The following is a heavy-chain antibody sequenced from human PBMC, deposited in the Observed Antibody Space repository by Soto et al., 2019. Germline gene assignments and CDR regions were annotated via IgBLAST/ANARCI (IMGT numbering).Heavy chain of an antibody. CDR1: GGSISSYY. V-gene: IGHV4-59*01. Sequence: PLETLSLTCTVSGGSISSYYWSWIRQPPGKGLEWIGYIYYSGITDYNPSLKSRVTISVDPPKSQFSLKLRSVPAADTAVYYCARGGGVYYFDYWGQGTLVTVSS. J-gene: IGHJ4*02. CDR2: IYYSGIT. D-gene: IGHD2-8*02. CDR3: ARGGGVYYFDY.